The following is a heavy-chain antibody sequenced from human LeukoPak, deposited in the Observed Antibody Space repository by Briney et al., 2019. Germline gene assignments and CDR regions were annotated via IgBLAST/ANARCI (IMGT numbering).Heavy chain of an antibody. CDR1: GGSISSDGYY. Sequence: PSQTLSLTCTVSGGSISSDGYYWSWVRQHPGKGLEWIGYIYYSGSTYYNPSPESRVNISMDTSENQFSLKLSSATAADTAVYYCARGGTLSTFGYWGQGTLVTVSS. V-gene: IGHV4-31*03. CDR2: IYYSGST. CDR3: ARGGTLSTFGY. J-gene: IGHJ4*02. D-gene: IGHD5/OR15-5a*01.